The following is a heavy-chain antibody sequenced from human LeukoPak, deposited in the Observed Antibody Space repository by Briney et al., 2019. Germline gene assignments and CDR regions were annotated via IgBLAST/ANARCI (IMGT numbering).Heavy chain of an antibody. D-gene: IGHD3-22*01. V-gene: IGHV4-39*07. CDR1: GGSISSSSYY. J-gene: IGHJ4*02. CDR3: ARMAYYYDSSGYHLPADY. CDR2: IYYSGNT. Sequence: NTSETLSLTCTVSGGSISSSSYYWGWIRQPPGKGLEWIGSIYYSGNTYYNPSLKSRVTISVDTSKIQFSLNLSSVTAADTAVYYCARMAYYYDSSGYHLPADYWGQGTLVTVSS.